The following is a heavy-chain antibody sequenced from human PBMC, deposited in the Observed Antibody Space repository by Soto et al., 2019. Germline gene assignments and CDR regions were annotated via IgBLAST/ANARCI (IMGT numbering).Heavy chain of an antibody. D-gene: IGHD6-19*01. CDR3: ARRVAVAGIDYYYGMDV. Sequence: PGESLKISCKGSGYSFTSYWIGWVRQMPGKGLEWMGIIYPGDSGTRYSPSFQGQVTISADKSISTAYLQWSSLKASDTAMYYCARRVAVAGIDYYYGMDVWGQRTTVTVSS. J-gene: IGHJ6*02. CDR1: GYSFTSYW. CDR2: IYPGDSGT. V-gene: IGHV5-51*01.